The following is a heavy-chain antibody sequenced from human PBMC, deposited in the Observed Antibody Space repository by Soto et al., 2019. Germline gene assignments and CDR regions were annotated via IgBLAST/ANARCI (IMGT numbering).Heavy chain of an antibody. Sequence: GASVKVSCKASGGTFSSYAITWVRQAPGQGLEWMGWISAYNGNTNYAEKLQGRVTMTTDTSTSIAYMELRSLRSDDTAVYYCARDAPTIAAQDDYWGQGTLVTVSS. D-gene: IGHD6-13*01. V-gene: IGHV1-18*01. CDR3: ARDAPTIAAQDDY. J-gene: IGHJ4*02. CDR2: ISAYNGNT. CDR1: GGTFSSYA.